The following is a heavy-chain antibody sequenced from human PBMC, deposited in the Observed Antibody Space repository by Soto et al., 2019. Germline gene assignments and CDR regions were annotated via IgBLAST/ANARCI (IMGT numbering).Heavy chain of an antibody. Sequence: QVQLVESGGGVVQPGRSLRLSCAASGFTFSSYGMHWVRQAPGKGLEWVAVISYDGSNKYYADSVQGRFTISRDNSKNTLYLQINSVRAEDPAVYYCAKGKVDSSYFDYWGQGTLVTVSS. D-gene: IGHD3-9*01. J-gene: IGHJ4*02. V-gene: IGHV3-30*18. CDR3: AKGKVDSSYFDY. CDR1: GFTFSSYG. CDR2: ISYDGSNK.